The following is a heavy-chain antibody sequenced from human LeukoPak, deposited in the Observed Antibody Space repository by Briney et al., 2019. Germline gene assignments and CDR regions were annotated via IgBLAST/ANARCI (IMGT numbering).Heavy chain of an antibody. Sequence: ASVKVSCKASGYTFTGYYMHWVRQAPGQGLEWMGWINPNSGGTNYAQKFQGRVTMTRDTSISTAYMELSRLRSDDTAVYYCARERYSGSYLGAFDIWGQGTMVTVSS. J-gene: IGHJ3*02. CDR1: GYTFTGYY. V-gene: IGHV1-2*02. CDR3: ARERYSGSYLGAFDI. D-gene: IGHD1-26*01. CDR2: INPNSGGT.